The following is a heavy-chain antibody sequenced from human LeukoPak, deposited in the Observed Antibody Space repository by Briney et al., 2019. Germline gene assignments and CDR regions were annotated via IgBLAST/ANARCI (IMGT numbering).Heavy chain of an antibody. V-gene: IGHV3-7*01. CDR2: IKQEGSEK. Sequence: GGSLRLSCAASGFTFSSYWMSWVRQAPGKGLEWVANIKQEGSEKYYVDSVKGRFTISRDNAKNSLYLQMNSLRAEDTAVYYCARYLTGYRYYYYYGMDVWGQGTTVTVSS. CDR3: ARYLTGYRYYYYYGMDV. D-gene: IGHD3-9*01. CDR1: GFTFSSYW. J-gene: IGHJ6*02.